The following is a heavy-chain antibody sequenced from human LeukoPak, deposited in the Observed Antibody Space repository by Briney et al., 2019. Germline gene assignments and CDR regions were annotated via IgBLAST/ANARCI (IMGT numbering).Heavy chain of an antibody. V-gene: IGHV3-33*01. CDR2: IWYDGSNR. J-gene: IGHJ4*02. CDR1: GFTFSSYG. D-gene: IGHD3-10*01. Sequence: GGSLRLSCAASGFTFSSYGMYWVRQAPGKGLEWVALIWYDGSNRYCADSVRGRFTMSRDNAKNSLYLQMNSLRDEDTAVYYCARYGSGSHYKDPFDYWGPGTQVTVSS. CDR3: ARYGSGSHYKDPFDY.